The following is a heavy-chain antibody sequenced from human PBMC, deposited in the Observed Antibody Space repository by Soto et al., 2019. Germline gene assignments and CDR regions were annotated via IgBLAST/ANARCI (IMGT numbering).Heavy chain of an antibody. Sequence: SETLSLTCTVSGGSISSSSYYWGWIRQPPGKGLEWIGSIYYSGSTYYNPSLKSRVTISVDTSKNQFSLKLSSVTAADTAVYYCARLYYYGSGNWFDPWGQGTLVTVSS. V-gene: IGHV4-39*01. CDR3: ARLYYYGSGNWFDP. D-gene: IGHD3-10*01. CDR2: IYYSGST. J-gene: IGHJ5*02. CDR1: GGSISSSSYY.